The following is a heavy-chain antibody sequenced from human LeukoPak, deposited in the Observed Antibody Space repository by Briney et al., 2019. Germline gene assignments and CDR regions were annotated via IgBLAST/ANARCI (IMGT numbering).Heavy chain of an antibody. V-gene: IGHV6-1*01. J-gene: IGHJ4*02. CDR2: YRSKWYN. CDR3: ARGPGYSYGYNFDY. D-gene: IGHD5-18*01. Sequence: YRSKWYNDYAVSVKSRITINPDTSKNQFSLQLNSVTPEDTAVYYCARGPGYSYGYNFDYWGQGTLVTVSS.